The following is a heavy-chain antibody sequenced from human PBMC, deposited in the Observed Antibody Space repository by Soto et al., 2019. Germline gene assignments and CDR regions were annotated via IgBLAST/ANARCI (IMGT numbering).Heavy chain of an antibody. CDR2: INGRSNYK. CDR1: GFSFSTYN. V-gene: IGHV3-21*02. CDR3: VREDGLVGSNAAFDY. D-gene: IGHD1-26*01. J-gene: IGHJ4*02. Sequence: EVQVVESGGGLVKPGGSLRLSCATSGFSFSTYNMNWVRQAPGKGLEWVSSINGRSNYKYYTDSVKSRFAISRDNPKNSLYLQMDSLRVEDTAVYYCVREDGLVGSNAAFDYWGQGTLVTVAS.